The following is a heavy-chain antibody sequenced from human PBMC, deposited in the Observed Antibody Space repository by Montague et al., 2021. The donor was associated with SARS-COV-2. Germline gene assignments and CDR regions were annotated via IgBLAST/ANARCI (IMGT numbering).Heavy chain of an antibody. CDR2: VLYTGTP. V-gene: IGHV4-39*07. Sequence: SETLSLTCTVSGGSIANSPKYWGWVRQPPGKGLEWIGSVLYTGTPYDHPSLTARVTISLDTSKNQFSLKMYSVTAADTATYFCVAGGDSAKAGAYWGQGTLVTVSS. CDR3: VAGGDSAKAGAY. D-gene: IGHD3-16*01. CDR1: GGSIANSPKY. J-gene: IGHJ4*02.